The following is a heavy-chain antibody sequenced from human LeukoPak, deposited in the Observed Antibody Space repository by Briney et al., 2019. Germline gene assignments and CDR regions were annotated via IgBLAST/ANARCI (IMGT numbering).Heavy chain of an antibody. CDR1: GGSISSSSYY. V-gene: IGHV4-39*02. CDR3: ARLRVATTVG. Sequence: PSETLSLTCTVSGGSISSSSYYWGWIRQPPGKGLERIGSIHYSGSTYYNPSLKSRVTISVDTSKNHFSLKVSFVTAADTAVYYCARLRVATTVGRGQGTLVTVSS. CDR2: IHYSGST. D-gene: IGHD5-12*01. J-gene: IGHJ4*02.